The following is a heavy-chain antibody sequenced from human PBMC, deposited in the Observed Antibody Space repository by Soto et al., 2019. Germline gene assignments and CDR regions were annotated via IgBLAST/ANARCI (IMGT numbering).Heavy chain of an antibody. Sequence: QVQLVESGGGVVQPGRSLRLSCAASGFTFSSYAMHWVRQAPGKGLEWVAVISYDGSNKYYADSVKGRFTISRDNSKNTLYIQMNSLRAEDTAVYYGARDVKLHGTRSYFDHWGQGTLVTVYS. D-gene: IGHD1-1*01. CDR1: GFTFSSYA. CDR3: ARDVKLHGTRSYFDH. J-gene: IGHJ4*02. V-gene: IGHV3-30-3*01. CDR2: ISYDGSNK.